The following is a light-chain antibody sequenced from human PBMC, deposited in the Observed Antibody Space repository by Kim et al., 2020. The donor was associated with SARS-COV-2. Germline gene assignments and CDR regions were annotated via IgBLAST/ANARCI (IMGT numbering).Light chain of an antibody. CDR1: SSDVGGYNY. CDR2: DVN. Sequence: QSALTQPRSVSGSPGQSVTISCTGTSSDVGGYNYVSWYQQHPGKAPKLMIYDVNDRPSGVPDRFSGSKSGNTAYLTISGLQAEDEADYYCCSYAGGYSHVLFGGGTQLTV. CDR3: CSYAGGYSHVL. V-gene: IGLV2-11*01. J-gene: IGLJ2*01.